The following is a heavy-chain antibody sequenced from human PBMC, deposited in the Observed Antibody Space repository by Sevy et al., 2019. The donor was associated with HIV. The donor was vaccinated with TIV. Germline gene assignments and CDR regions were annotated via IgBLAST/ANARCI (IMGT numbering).Heavy chain of an antibody. CDR1: GFTFAKYS. CDR2: FSFGCGRI. J-gene: IGHJ4*02. V-gene: IGHV3-23*01. D-gene: IGHD2-8*02. CDR3: ACGGCTETHDY. Sequence: GGSLRLSCAASGFTFAKYSMSWVRQAPGKGLDWVSTFSFGCGRINYADSVKGRFAISRDDSNNTQLLQMTSLRADDTATYFCACGGCTETHDYWGQGTLVTVSS.